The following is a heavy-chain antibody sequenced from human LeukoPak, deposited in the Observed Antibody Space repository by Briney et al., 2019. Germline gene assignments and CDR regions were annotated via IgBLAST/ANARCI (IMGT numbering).Heavy chain of an antibody. J-gene: IGHJ4*02. CDR2: IYPGDSDT. CDR3: AGHTYYYDSSGYYRSDPFDY. V-gene: IGHV5-51*01. Sequence: GESLKISCKGSGYSFTSYWIGWVRQMPGKGLEWMGIIYPGDSDTRYSPSFQGQVTISADKSISTAYLQWSSLKASDTAMYYCAGHTYYYDSSGYYRSDPFDYWGQGTLVTVSS. D-gene: IGHD3-22*01. CDR1: GYSFTSYW.